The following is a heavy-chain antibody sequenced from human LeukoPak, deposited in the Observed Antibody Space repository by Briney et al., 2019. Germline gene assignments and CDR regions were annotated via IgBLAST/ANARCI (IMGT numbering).Heavy chain of an antibody. CDR3: ARGAVAGKMSRFDP. CDR2: IYYSGST. CDR1: GGSISSYY. Sequence: SETLSLTCTVSGGSISSYYWSWIRQPPGKGLEWIGYIYYSGSTNCNPSLKSRGTISVDTSKNQFSLKLSSVTAADTAVYYCARGAVAGKMSRFDPWGQGTLVTVSS. J-gene: IGHJ5*02. V-gene: IGHV4-59*01. D-gene: IGHD6-19*01.